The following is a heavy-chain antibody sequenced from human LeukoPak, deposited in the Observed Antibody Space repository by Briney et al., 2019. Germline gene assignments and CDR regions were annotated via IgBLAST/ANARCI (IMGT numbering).Heavy chain of an antibody. J-gene: IGHJ4*02. CDR2: INPNSGGT. CDR3: ARDDSGYDYYFDY. V-gene: IGHV1-2*05. CDR1: GYTFTGYY. D-gene: IGHD5-12*01. Sequence: ASVKVSCKASGYTFTGYYMHWVRQAPGQGLEWMGRINPNSGGTNYAQKFQGRVTMTRDTSISTAYMELSRLRSDDTVVYYCARDDSGYDYYFDYWGQGTLVTVSS.